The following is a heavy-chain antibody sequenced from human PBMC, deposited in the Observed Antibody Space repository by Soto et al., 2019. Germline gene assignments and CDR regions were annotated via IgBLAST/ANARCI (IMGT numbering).Heavy chain of an antibody. CDR2: IIPRFTTT. CDR3: AGGFDPYYYYVMDV. D-gene: IGHD5-12*01. J-gene: IGHJ6*02. Sequence: QVQLVQSGAEVKKPGSSVKVSCKASGGPFSTYAISWVRQAPGQGLEWMGGIIPRFTTTNYAQKFQGRVTITADESTSTAYMELSSLTSEDTAMYYCAGGFDPYYYYVMDVWGQGTAVTVSS. V-gene: IGHV1-69*12. CDR1: GGPFSTYA.